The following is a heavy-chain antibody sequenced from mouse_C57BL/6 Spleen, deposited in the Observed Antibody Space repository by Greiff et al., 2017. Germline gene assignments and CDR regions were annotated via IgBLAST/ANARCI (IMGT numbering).Heavy chain of an antibody. D-gene: IGHD2-4*01. CDR2: IWTGGGT. Sequence: QVQLKESGPGLVAPSQSLSITCTVSGFSLTSYAISWVRQPPGKGLEWLGVIWTGGGTNYNSALKSRLSISKDNSKSQVFLKMNSLQTDDTARYYCARNLGDFYDYEDYAMDYWGQGTSVTVSS. V-gene: IGHV2-9-1*01. J-gene: IGHJ4*01. CDR1: GFSLTSYA. CDR3: ARNLGDFYDYEDYAMDY.